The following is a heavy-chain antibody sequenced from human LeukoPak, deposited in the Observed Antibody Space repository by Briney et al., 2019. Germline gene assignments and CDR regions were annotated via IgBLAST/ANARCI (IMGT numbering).Heavy chain of an antibody. Sequence: SETLSLTCAVYGGSFNTYYWNWIRQSPGKGLEWIGEINHTGTTNYNPSLKSRFTISVDTSKNQFSLKLTSVTAADTAVYYCARDRDSSIGGNFDYWGQGTLVTVSS. CDR1: GGSFNTYY. CDR3: ARDRDSSIGGNFDY. J-gene: IGHJ4*02. CDR2: INHTGTT. D-gene: IGHD6-13*01. V-gene: IGHV4-34*01.